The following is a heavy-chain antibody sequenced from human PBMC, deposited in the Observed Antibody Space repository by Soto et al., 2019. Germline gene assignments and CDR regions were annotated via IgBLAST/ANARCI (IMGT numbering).Heavy chain of an antibody. CDR2: IYNIGST. V-gene: IGHV4-4*07. CDR3: ARAGGYSDRALGHEWWYFDL. D-gene: IGHD5-18*01. CDR1: GGSISRYY. J-gene: IGHJ2*01. Sequence: SETLSLTCSVSGGSISRYYWSWIRQPAGKGLEWIGRIYNIGSTNYNPSLKSRVTMSVDTSKNQFSLRLKSVTAADTAVYYCARAGGYSDRALGHEWWYFDLWGRGSLVTVSS.